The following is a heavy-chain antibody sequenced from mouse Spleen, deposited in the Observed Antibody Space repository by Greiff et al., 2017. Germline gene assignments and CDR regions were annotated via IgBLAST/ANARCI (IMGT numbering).Heavy chain of an antibody. CDR1: GYTFTSYW. J-gene: IGHJ2*01. CDR2: IDPSDSYT. V-gene: IGHV1-69*01. Sequence: QVQLQQPGAELVMPGASVKLSCKASGYTFTSYWMHWVKQRPGQGLEWIGEIDPSDSYTNYNQKFKGKATLTVDKSSSTAYMQLSSLTSEDSAVYYCARSYYGSSHLDYWGQGTTLTVSS. CDR3: ARSYYGSSHLDY. D-gene: IGHD1-1*01.